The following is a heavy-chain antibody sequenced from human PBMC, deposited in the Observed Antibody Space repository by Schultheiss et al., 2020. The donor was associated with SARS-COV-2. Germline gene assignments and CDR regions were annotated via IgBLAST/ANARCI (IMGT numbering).Heavy chain of an antibody. V-gene: IGHV3-9*01. CDR2: ISWNSGSI. D-gene: IGHD4-17*01. J-gene: IGHJ4*02. CDR1: GFTFDDYA. Sequence: GGSLRLSCAASGFTFDDYAMHWVRQAPGKGLEWVSGISWNSGSIGYADSVKGRFTISRDNAKNSLYLQMNSLRAEDTAVYYCARDLDYGDYFSLDYWGQGTLVTVSS. CDR3: ARDLDYGDYFSLDY.